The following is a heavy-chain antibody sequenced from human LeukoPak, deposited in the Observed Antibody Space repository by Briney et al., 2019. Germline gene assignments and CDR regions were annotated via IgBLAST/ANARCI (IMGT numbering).Heavy chain of an antibody. CDR3: ARDQWERSFFEY. Sequence: ASVKVSCKASGYTFTSYGISWVRQAPGQGLEWVGWISAHSGNTHYAQKLRDRLTMTTDTSTSTAYMELRSLRSDDTAVYYCARDQWERSFFEYWGQGTLVTVSS. J-gene: IGHJ4*02. CDR1: GYTFTSYG. D-gene: IGHD1-1*01. CDR2: ISAHSGNT. V-gene: IGHV1-18*01.